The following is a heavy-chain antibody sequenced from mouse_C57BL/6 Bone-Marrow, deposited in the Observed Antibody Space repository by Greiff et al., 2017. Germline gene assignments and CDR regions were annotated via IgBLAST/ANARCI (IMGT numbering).Heavy chain of an antibody. J-gene: IGHJ2*01. D-gene: IGHD1-1*01. CDR1: GYTFTSYW. CDR2: IYPGNSDT. Sequence: EVQLQQSGTVLARPGASVKMSCKTSGYTFTSYWMHWVQQRPGQGLEWIGAIYPGNSDTSYNQKFKGKAKLTAVTSASTAYMELSSLTNEDSAVYYCTREDYYGSSFLDYWGQGTTLTVSS. V-gene: IGHV1-5*01. CDR3: TREDYYGSSFLDY.